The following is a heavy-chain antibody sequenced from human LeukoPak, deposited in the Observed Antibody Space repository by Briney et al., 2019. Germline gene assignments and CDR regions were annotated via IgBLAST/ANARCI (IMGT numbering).Heavy chain of an antibody. V-gene: IGHV3-74*01. CDR2: INGDGTTT. Sequence: PGGSLSLSCATSGFPFSSYWMLWVRQAPGKGLEWVSRINGDGTTTTYADSVKGRFTISRDNTENILYLQMDSLRAEDTAIYYCSRSQFDYWGQGVLVTVSS. J-gene: IGHJ4*02. CDR3: SRSQFDY. CDR1: GFPFSSYW.